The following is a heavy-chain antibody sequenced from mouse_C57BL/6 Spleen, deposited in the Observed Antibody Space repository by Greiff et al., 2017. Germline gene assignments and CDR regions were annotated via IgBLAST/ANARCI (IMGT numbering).Heavy chain of an antibody. Sequence: VQLQQSGAELVRPGTSVKVSCKASGYAFTNYLIEWVKQRPGQGLEWIGVINPGSGGTNYNEKVKGKATLSADKSSSTAYMQLSSLTSEDSAVYFCARGTIVTLRSPFDYWGQGTTLTVSS. CDR1: GYAFTNYL. V-gene: IGHV1-54*01. D-gene: IGHD2-5*01. J-gene: IGHJ2*01. CDR2: INPGSGGT. CDR3: ARGTIVTLRSPFDY.